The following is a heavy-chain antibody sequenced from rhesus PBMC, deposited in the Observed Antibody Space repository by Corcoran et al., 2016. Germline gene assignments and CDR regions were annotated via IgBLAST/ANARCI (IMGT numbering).Heavy chain of an antibody. V-gene: IGHV4S14*01. J-gene: IGHJ4*01. CDR3: ARHNSNYAVDY. CDR1: GYSISSGYY. D-gene: IGHD4-23*01. CDR2: ISSGESN. Sequence: QVQLQESGPGLVKPSETLSLTCAVSGYSISSGYYWGWIRQPPGKGLEWIWHISSGESNYLNPSLKSRVTLSVDTSKNQFSLKLSSVTAADTAVYYCARHNSNYAVDYWGQGVLVTVSS.